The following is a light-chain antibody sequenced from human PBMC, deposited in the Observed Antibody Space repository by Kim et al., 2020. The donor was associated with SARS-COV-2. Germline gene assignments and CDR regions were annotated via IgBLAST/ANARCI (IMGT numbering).Light chain of an antibody. V-gene: IGKV3-11*01. CDR3: QQRSNPIT. CDR1: QSVGNY. CDR2: DAS. Sequence: EIVLTQSPATLSLSPGEGATLSCRASQSVGNYLAWYQQKSGQTPRLLIYDASTRATGIPAKFSGSGSGTDFTLTISSLEPEDFAVYYCQQRSNPITFGQGTRLEIK. J-gene: IGKJ5*01.